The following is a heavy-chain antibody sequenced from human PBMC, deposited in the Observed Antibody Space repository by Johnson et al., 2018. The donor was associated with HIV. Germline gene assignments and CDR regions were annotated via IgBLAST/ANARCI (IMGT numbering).Heavy chain of an antibody. D-gene: IGHD2-21*01. CDR3: AKDLEHILTYAFDI. CDR2: VSYDGSNK. Sequence: QVQLVESGGGVVQPGRSLRLSCAASGFTFSNYVMHWVRQPPGKGLEWVALVSYDGSNKYYADSVKGRFTISRYNSKSTVYLQMNSLRAEDTAVYYCAKDLEHILTYAFDIWGQGTMVTV. CDR1: GFTFSNYV. J-gene: IGHJ3*02. V-gene: IGHV3-30*04.